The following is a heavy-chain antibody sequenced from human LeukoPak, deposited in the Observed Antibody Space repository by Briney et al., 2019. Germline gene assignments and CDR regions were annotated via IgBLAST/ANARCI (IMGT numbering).Heavy chain of an antibody. V-gene: IGHV3-21*01. CDR3: ASRLAGTAWDY. D-gene: IGHD6-19*01. J-gene: IGHJ4*02. CDR1: GFTFSSYS. CDR2: ISRSSSYI. Sequence: GGSLRLSCAASGFTFSSYSMNWVRQAPGKGLEWVSSISRSSSYIYYADSVKGRFTISRDNAKNSLYLQMNSLRAEDAAVYYCASRLAGTAWDYWGQGTLVTVSS.